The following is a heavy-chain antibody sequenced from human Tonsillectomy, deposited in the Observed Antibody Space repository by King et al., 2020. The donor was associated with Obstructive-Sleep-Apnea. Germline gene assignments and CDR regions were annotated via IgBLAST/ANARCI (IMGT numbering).Heavy chain of an antibody. CDR1: GFTFSNAW. CDR3: TTLIAAAGPYWYFDL. CDR2: IKSKTDGGTT. J-gene: IGHJ2*01. V-gene: IGHV3-15*01. D-gene: IGHD6-13*01. Sequence: QLVQSGGGLVKPGGSLRLSCAASGFTFSNAWMSWVRQAPGKGREWVGRIKSKTDGGTTDYAAPVKGRFTISRDDSKNTLYLQMNSLKTEDTAVYYCTTLIAAAGPYWYFDLWGRGTLVTVSS.